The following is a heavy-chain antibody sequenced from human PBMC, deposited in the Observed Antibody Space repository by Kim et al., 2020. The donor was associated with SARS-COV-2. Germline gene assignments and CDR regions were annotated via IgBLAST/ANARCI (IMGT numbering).Heavy chain of an antibody. Sequence: SETLSLTCTVSGGSISSSSYYWGWIRQPPGKGLEWIGSIYYSGSTYYNPSLKSRVTISVDTSKNQFSLKLSSVTAADTAVYYCARCIDYYDSSGYPDYWGQGTLVTVSS. CDR3: ARCIDYYDSSGYPDY. CDR1: GGSISSSSYY. CDR2: IYYSGST. V-gene: IGHV4-39*01. J-gene: IGHJ4*02. D-gene: IGHD3-22*01.